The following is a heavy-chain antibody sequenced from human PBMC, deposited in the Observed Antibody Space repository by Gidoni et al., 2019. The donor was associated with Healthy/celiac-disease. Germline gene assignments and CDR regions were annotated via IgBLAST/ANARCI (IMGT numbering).Heavy chain of an antibody. CDR3: ARDGIAAADPLDY. J-gene: IGHJ4*02. Sequence: EVQLVESGGGSVPLGGSLRLSCAASGFTFSSYWMHWVRQDPGKGLVWVSRINSDGSSTSYADSVKGRFTISRDNAKNTLYLQMNSLRAEDTAVYYCARDGIAAADPLDYWGQGTLVTVSS. CDR2: INSDGSST. V-gene: IGHV3-74*01. D-gene: IGHD6-13*01. CDR1: GFTFSSYW.